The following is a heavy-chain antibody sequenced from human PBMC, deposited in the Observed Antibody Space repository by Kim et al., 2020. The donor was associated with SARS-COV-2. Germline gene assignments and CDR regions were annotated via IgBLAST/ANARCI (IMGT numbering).Heavy chain of an antibody. CDR2: VYYSGSS. CDR1: GESVDSNGYY. D-gene: IGHD2-21*02. CDR3: ARIYGDTPPYYFDV. Sequence: SETLSLTCTVSGESVDSNGYYWGWFRQTPGEGLEWIGTVYYSGSSYSNPSLQRRATMSRDTSKNQFSLKLSSVNATDTVIYYCARIYGDTPPYYFDVWG. J-gene: IGHJ3*01. V-gene: IGHV4-39*01.